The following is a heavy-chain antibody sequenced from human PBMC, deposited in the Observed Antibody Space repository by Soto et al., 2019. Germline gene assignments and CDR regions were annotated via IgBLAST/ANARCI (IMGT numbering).Heavy chain of an antibody. V-gene: IGHV4-30-4*01. CDR1: GGSISSGDYY. Sequence: LSLTCTVSGGSISSGDYYWSWIRQPPGKGLEWIGYIYYSGSTYHNPSLKSRVTISVDTSKNQFSLKLSSVTAADTAVYYCARVWSSSWTFDYWGQGTLVTVSS. J-gene: IGHJ4*02. D-gene: IGHD6-13*01. CDR2: IYYSGST. CDR3: ARVWSSSWTFDY.